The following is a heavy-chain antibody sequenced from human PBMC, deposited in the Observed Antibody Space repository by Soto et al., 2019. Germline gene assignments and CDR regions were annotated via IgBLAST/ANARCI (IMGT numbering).Heavy chain of an antibody. V-gene: IGHV1-69*13. CDR1: GGTFSSYA. D-gene: IGHD2-15*01. CDR3: AREDCSGGSCYSDYYYGMDV. CDR2: IIPIFGPA. J-gene: IGHJ6*02. Sequence: SVKVSCKXSGGTFSSYAISWVRQAPGQGLEWMGGIIPIFGPANYAQKFQGRVTITADESTSTAYLELSSLRSEDTAVYYCAREDCSGGSCYSDYYYGMDVWGQGTTVTVSS.